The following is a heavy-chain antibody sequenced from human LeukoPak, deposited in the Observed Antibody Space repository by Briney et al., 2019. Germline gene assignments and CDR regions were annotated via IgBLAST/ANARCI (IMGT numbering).Heavy chain of an antibody. CDR2: IRYDGSNK. J-gene: IGHJ5*02. Sequence: GGSLKLSCAASGFTFSSYGMHWVRQAPGKGLEWVAFIRYDGSNKYYADSVKGRFTISRDNSKNTLYLQMNSLRAEDTAVYYCAKSLLYGSGSYVTGWFDPWGQGTLVTVSS. CDR1: GFTFSSYG. V-gene: IGHV3-30*02. CDR3: AKSLLYGSGSYVTGWFDP. D-gene: IGHD3-10*01.